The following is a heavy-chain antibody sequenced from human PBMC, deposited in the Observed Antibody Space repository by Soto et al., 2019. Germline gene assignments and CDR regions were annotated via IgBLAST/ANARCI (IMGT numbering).Heavy chain of an antibody. D-gene: IGHD3-16*01. J-gene: IGHJ6*03. Sequence: GGSLRLSCAASGFTVSSNYMSWVRQAPGKGLEWVSVIYSGGSTYYADSVKGRFTISRHNSKNTLYLQMNSLRAEDTAVYYCARDNLDPVSHHYYMAVWGKGTTVTVSS. V-gene: IGHV3-53*04. CDR1: GFTVSSNY. CDR3: ARDNLDPVSHHYYMAV. CDR2: IYSGGST.